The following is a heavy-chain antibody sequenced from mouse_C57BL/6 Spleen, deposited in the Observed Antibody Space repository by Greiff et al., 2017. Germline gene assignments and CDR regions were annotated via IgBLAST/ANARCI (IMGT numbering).Heavy chain of an antibody. J-gene: IGHJ2*01. CDR2: INPSTGGT. V-gene: IGHV1-43*01. CDR3: ARGELLLRSFFDY. D-gene: IGHD1-1*01. CDR1: GYSFTGYY. Sequence: EVQLQQSGPELVKPGASVKISCKASGYSFTGYYMHWVKQSSEKSLEWIGEINPSTGGTSYNQKFKGKATLTVDKSSSTAYMQLKSLTSEDSAVYYCARGELLLRSFFDYWGQGTTLTVSS.